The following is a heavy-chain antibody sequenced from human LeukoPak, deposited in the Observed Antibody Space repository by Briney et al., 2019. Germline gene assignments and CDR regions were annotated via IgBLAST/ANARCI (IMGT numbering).Heavy chain of an antibody. CDR2: IYYSGST. V-gene: IGHV4-39*07. D-gene: IGHD6-19*01. J-gene: IGHJ4*02. Sequence: SETLSLTCTVSGGSISSSSYYWGWIRQPPGKGLEWIGSIYYSGSTYYNPSLKSRVTISVDTSKNQFSLKLSSVTAADTAIYYCAKASWDSSTDAVRWGQGTLVTVSS. CDR3: AKASWDSSTDAVR. CDR1: GGSISSSSYY.